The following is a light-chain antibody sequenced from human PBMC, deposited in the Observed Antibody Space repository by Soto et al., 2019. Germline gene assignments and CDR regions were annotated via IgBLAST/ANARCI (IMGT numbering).Light chain of an antibody. J-gene: IGKJ5*01. CDR2: GAS. CDR3: QQRSNWIT. CDR1: QSVSSY. Sequence: EIVLTPSPATLSLSPGERATLSCRASQSVSSYLAWYQQRPGQAPRLLIYGASSRATGIPARFSGSGSGTDFTLTISSLEPEDFAVYYCQQRSNWITFGQGTRLEIK. V-gene: IGKV3-11*01.